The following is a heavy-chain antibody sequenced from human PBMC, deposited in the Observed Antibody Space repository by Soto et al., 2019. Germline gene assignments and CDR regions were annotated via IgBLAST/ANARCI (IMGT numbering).Heavy chain of an antibody. V-gene: IGHV3-23*01. D-gene: IGHD1-26*01. Sequence: GGSLRLSCAASGFTFSSYAMSWVRQAPGKGLEWVSVISGSGSSTYYADSVKGRFTISRDNSKKTLYVQMNSLRAEDTAVYYCARDCGGSYYGSYYYYGMDVWGQGTTVTVSS. CDR1: GFTFSSYA. J-gene: IGHJ6*02. CDR2: ISGSGSST. CDR3: ARDCGGSYYGSYYYYGMDV.